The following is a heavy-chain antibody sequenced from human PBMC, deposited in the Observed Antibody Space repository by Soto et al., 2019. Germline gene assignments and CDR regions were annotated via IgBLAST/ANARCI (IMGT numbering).Heavy chain of an antibody. V-gene: IGHV1-18*01. D-gene: IGHD3-3*01. CDR3: ARDLTMTQIRFLEWFGAGNYYYGMDV. CDR2: ISAYNGNT. Sequence: ASVKVSCKASGYTFTSYGISWVRQAPGQGLEWMGWISAYNGNTNYAQKLQGRATMTTDTSTSTAYMELRSLRSDDTAVYYCARDLTMTQIRFLEWFGAGNYYYGMDVWGQGTTVTVSS. CDR1: GYTFTSYG. J-gene: IGHJ6*02.